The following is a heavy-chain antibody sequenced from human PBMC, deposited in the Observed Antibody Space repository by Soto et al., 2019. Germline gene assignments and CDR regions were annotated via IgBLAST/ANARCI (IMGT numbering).Heavy chain of an antibody. D-gene: IGHD1-26*01. CDR3: VRDRSGSYLEGFDY. CDR1: GFTFSSFW. V-gene: IGHV3-7*01. CDR2: IKQDGSEK. Sequence: EVQLVESGGGLVQLGGSRRLSCAASGFTFSSFWMTWVRQAPGKGLEWVANIKQDGSEKYYVDSVKGRFTISRDNARNSLFLEMKSLRSEDTAVYSCVRDRSGSYLEGFDYSGQGTLVTVSS. J-gene: IGHJ4*02.